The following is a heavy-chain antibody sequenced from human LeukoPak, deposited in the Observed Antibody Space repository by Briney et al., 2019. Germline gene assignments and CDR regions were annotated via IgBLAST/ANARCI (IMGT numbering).Heavy chain of an antibody. CDR2: ISGSGGST. Sequence: PGGSLRLSCAASGFTFSSYALSWVRQAPGEGLEWVSAISGSGGSTYYADSVKGRFTISRDNSKNTLYLQMNSLRAEDTAVYYCAKESAGSYYFFDYWGQGTLVTVSS. V-gene: IGHV3-23*01. D-gene: IGHD1-26*01. CDR1: GFTFSSYA. J-gene: IGHJ4*02. CDR3: AKESAGSYYFFDY.